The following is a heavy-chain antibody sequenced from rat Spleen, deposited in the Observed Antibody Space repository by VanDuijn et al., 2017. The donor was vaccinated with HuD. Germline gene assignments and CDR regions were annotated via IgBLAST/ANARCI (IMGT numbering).Heavy chain of an antibody. CDR3: ARRNWARYFDF. D-gene: IGHD5-1*01. J-gene: IGHJ1*01. CDR2: IIYDGSST. Sequence: EVQLVESGGGLVQPGRSLKLSCAASGFTFSDYAMAWVRQAPKKGLEWVATIIYDGSSTYYRDSVKGRFTISRDNAKSTLYLQMDSLRSEDTATYYCARRNWARYFDFWGPGTMVTVSS. CDR1: GFTFSDYA. V-gene: IGHV5-17*01.